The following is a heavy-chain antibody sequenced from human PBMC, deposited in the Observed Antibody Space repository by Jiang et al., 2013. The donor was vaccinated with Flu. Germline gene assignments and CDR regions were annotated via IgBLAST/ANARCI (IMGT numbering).Heavy chain of an antibody. Sequence: SGAEVKKPGSSVKVSCKASGGTFSSYAISWVRQAPGQGLERMGRIIPILGIANYAQKFQGRVTITADKSTSTAYMELSSLRSEDTAVYYCAREPMTTVKADYGMDVWGQGTTVTVSS. V-gene: IGHV1-69*04. CDR3: AREPMTTVKADYGMDV. CDR2: IIPILGIA. J-gene: IGHJ6*02. CDR1: GGTFSSYA. D-gene: IGHD4-17*01.